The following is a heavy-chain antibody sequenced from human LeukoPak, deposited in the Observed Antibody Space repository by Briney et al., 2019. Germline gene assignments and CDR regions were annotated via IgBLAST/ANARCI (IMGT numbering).Heavy chain of an antibody. V-gene: IGHV4-39*01. CDR2: IYYSGST. CDR3: ASPGNSSSSYDY. J-gene: IGHJ4*02. CDR1: GGSISSSSYY. D-gene: IGHD6-13*01. Sequence: PSETLSLTCTVSGGSISSSSYYWGWIRQPPGKGLEWIGSIYYSGSTYYNPSLKSRVTISVDTSKNQFSLKLSSVTAADTAVYYCASPGNSSSSYDYWGQGTLVTVSS.